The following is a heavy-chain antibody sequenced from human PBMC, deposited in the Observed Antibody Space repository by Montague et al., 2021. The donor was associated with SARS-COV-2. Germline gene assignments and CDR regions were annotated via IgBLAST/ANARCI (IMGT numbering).Heavy chain of an antibody. Sequence: PALVKPTQTLTLTCTFSGFSLRTAGTCVSWIRQPPGKAPQWLARIDWDGDKYYSRTLETRVSIPTDTAKTQVVLTMTNVDPMDTATYYCARLSGVAPRCYYEGMDVWGQGTAVTVSS. CDR1: GFSLRTAGTC. V-gene: IGHV2-70*11. CDR2: IDWDGDK. D-gene: IGHD7-27*01. CDR3: ARLSGVAPRCYYEGMDV. J-gene: IGHJ6*02.